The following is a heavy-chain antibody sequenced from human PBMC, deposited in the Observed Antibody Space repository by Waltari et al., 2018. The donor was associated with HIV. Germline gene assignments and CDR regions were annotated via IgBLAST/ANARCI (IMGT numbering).Heavy chain of an antibody. Sequence: EVQLVESGGGLVRPGGSLRLSCAASGFTVSSHHMGWVRQTPGKGLEYVSVMYSGGTTDYADSVNGRFTISRDSSKSALYLQMNTLRAEDTALYYCARVDRAGTTSGWDVFDIWGQGTMVTVSS. CDR3: ARVDRAGTTSGWDVFDI. J-gene: IGHJ3*02. D-gene: IGHD1-1*01. CDR1: GFTVSSHH. CDR2: MYSGGTT. V-gene: IGHV3-66*01.